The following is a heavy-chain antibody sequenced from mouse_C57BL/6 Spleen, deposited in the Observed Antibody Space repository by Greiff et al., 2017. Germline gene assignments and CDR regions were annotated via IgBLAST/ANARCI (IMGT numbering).Heavy chain of an antibody. Sequence: EVQRVESGGGLVKPGGSLNLSCAASGFTFSSYAMSWVRQTPEKRLEWVATISDGGSYTYYPDNVKGRFTISRDNAKNNLYLQMSHLKSEDTAMYYCARGRIYYDYDYAMDYWGQGTSVTVSS. V-gene: IGHV5-4*01. CDR1: GFTFSSYA. J-gene: IGHJ4*01. CDR2: ISDGGSYT. D-gene: IGHD2-4*01. CDR3: ARGRIYYDYDYAMDY.